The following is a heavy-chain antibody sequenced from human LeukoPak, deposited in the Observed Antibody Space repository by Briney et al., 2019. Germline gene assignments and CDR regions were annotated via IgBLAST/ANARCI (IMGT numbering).Heavy chain of an antibody. J-gene: IGHJ6*03. V-gene: IGHV1-8*03. CDR2: MNPNSGNT. CDR1: GYTFTSYD. CDR3: ARGGSVAGGIFWGGYYPHSYYYYMDV. D-gene: IGHD3-3*01. Sequence: GASVKVSCKASGYTFTSYDINWVRQATGQGLEWMGWMNPNSGNTGYAQKFQGRVTITRNTSISTAYMELSSLRSEDTAVYYCARGGSVAGGIFWGGYYPHSYYYYMDVWGKGTTVTVSS.